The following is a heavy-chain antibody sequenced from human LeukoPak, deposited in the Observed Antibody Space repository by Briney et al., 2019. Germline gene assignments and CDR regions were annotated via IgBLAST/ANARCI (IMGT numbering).Heavy chain of an antibody. J-gene: IGHJ6*03. D-gene: IGHD3-10*01. CDR3: ARGPRITMVRGGQWYYYMDV. CDR2: INPSGGST. CDR1: GYTFTSYY. Sequence: ASVKVSCKASGYTFTSYYMHWVRQAPGQGLEWMGIINPSGGSTSYAQKFQGRVTMTRDTSTSTVYMELSSLRSEDTAVYYCARGPRITMVRGGQWYYYMDVWGKGTTVTISS. V-gene: IGHV1-46*01.